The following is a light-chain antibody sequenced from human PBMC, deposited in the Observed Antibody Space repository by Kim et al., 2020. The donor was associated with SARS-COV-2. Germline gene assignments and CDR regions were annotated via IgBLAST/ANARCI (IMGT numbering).Light chain of an antibody. CDR3: QQYGGSPPYT. V-gene: IGKV3-20*01. Sequence: SPGERATLSCRASQSVTSNFLAWYQQKPGQAPRLLIYGASYRATGIPDKFTGSGSGTDFTLTISRLEPEDFAVYHCQQYGGSPPYTFGQGTKLEIK. CDR1: QSVTSNF. J-gene: IGKJ2*01. CDR2: GAS.